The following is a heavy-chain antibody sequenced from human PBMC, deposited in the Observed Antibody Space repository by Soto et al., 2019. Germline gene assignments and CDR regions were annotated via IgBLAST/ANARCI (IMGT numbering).Heavy chain of an antibody. V-gene: IGHV4-31*03. D-gene: IGHD3-3*01. Sequence: QVQLQESGPGLVKPSQTRSLTCTVSGGSIGSGGYYWSWIRQHPGKGLEWIGYIYYSGSTYYNPSLKSRVTISVDTSKNQFSLKLSSATAADTAVYYCAGERLGKGVVDFWGQGTLVTVSS. CDR1: GGSIGSGGYY. CDR3: AGERLGKGVVDF. CDR2: IYYSGST. J-gene: IGHJ4*02.